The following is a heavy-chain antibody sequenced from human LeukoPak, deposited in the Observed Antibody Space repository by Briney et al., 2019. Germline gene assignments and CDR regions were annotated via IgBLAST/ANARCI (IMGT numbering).Heavy chain of an antibody. V-gene: IGHV3-21*01. CDR1: GFTFISYS. D-gene: IGHD3-10*01. CDR2: ISSSSSYI. CDR3: ARDEGGEYYYGSGSYNY. J-gene: IGHJ4*02. Sequence: GSLRLSCAASGFTFISYSMNWVRQAPGKGLEWVSSISSSSSYIYDAESVKGRFTISRDNAKNSLYLQITSLRAEDTAVYYCARDEGGEYYYGSGSYNYWGQGTLVTVSS.